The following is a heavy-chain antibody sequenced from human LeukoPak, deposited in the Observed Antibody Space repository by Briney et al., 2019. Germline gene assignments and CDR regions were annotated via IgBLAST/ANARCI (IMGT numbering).Heavy chain of an antibody. CDR1: GFTFSSYG. CDR3: AREECSSTSCRVGYNWFDP. CDR2: IWYDGSNK. Sequence: PGRSLRLSCAASGFTFSSYGMHWVRQAPGKGLEWVAVIWYDGSNKYYADSVKGRFTISRDNSKNTLYLQMNSLRAEDTAVYYCAREECSSTSCRVGYNWFDPWGQGTLVTVSS. J-gene: IGHJ5*02. V-gene: IGHV3-30*19. D-gene: IGHD2-2*01.